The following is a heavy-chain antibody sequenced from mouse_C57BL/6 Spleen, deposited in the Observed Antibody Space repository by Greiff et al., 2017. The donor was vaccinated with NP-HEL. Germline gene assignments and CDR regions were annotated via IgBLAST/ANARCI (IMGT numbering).Heavy chain of an antibody. CDR3: ARAITTVVATRAMDY. J-gene: IGHJ4*01. Sequence: VQLQQSGPELVKPGASVKISCKASGYSFTGYYMNWVKQSPEKSLEWIGEINPSTGGTTYNQKFKAKATLTVDKSSSTAYMQLKSLTSEDSAVYYCARAITTVVATRAMDYWGQGTSVTVSS. CDR1: GYSFTGYY. V-gene: IGHV1-42*01. D-gene: IGHD1-1*01. CDR2: INPSTGGT.